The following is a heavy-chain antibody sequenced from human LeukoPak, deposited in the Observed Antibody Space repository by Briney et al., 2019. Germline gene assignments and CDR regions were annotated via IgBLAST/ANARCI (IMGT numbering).Heavy chain of an antibody. CDR2: IYYSGST. CDR1: GGSISSSSYY. Sequence: SETLSLTCTVSGGSISSSSYYWGWIRQPPGKGLEWIGSIYYSGSTYYNPSLKSRVTISVDTSKNQFSLKLSSVTAADTAVYYCARGRVLWGTVVTRPTHAFDIWGQGTMVTVSS. V-gene: IGHV4-39*07. CDR3: ARGRVLWGTVVTRPTHAFDI. J-gene: IGHJ3*02. D-gene: IGHD4-23*01.